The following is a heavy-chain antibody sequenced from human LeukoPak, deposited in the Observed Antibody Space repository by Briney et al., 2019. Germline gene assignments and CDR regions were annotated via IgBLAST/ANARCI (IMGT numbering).Heavy chain of an antibody. J-gene: IGHJ5*02. Sequence: SQTLSLTCTVSGGSISSGSYYWSWIRQPAGKGLEWIGRIYTSGSTNYNPSLKSRVTISVDTSKNQFSLKLSSVTAADTAVYYCARTVVRPYSYAHYNWFDPWGQGTLVTVSS. CDR2: IYTSGST. CDR1: GGSISSGSYY. D-gene: IGHD5-18*01. CDR3: ARTVVRPYSYAHYNWFDP. V-gene: IGHV4-61*02.